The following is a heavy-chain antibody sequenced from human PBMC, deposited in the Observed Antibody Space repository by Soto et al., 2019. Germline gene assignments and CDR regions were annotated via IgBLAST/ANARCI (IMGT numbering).Heavy chain of an antibody. D-gene: IGHD6-6*01. CDR3: ARVVAARRTYYYYGMDV. CDR1: GYTFTSYG. V-gene: IGHV1-18*01. J-gene: IGHJ6*02. Sequence: ASVKVSCKASGYTFTSYGISWVRQAPGQGLEWMGWISAYNGNTNYAQKLQGRVTMTTDTSTSTAYMELRSLRSDDTAVYYCARVVAARRTYYYYGMDVWGQGTTVTVSS. CDR2: ISAYNGNT.